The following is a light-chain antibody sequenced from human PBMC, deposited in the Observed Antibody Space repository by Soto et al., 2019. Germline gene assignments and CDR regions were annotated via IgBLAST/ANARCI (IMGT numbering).Light chain of an antibody. CDR1: QSVKSN. CDR2: GAS. CDR3: QQYDNWPPWT. Sequence: EIVMTQSPATLSVSPGERVTFSCRASQSVKSNMAWYQQKPGQVPRVLIYGASTRATDIPARFSGSGSGTEFTLTITNVQPEDIAVYHCQQYDNWPPWTFGQGTKVEIK. J-gene: IGKJ1*01. V-gene: IGKV3-15*01.